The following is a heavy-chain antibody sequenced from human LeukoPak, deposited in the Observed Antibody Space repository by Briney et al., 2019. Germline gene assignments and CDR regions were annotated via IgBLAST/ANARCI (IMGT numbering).Heavy chain of an antibody. D-gene: IGHD3-22*01. CDR3: ARGDYYDSSGPIDDY. V-gene: IGHV4-34*01. CDR1: GGSFSGYY. CDR2: INHSGST. J-gene: IGHJ4*02. Sequence: SETLSLTCAVYGGSFSGYYWSWIRQPPGKGLEWIGEINHSGSTNYNPSLKSRVTISVGTSKNQFSLKLSSVTAADTAVYYCARGDYYDSSGPIDDYWGQGTLVTVSS.